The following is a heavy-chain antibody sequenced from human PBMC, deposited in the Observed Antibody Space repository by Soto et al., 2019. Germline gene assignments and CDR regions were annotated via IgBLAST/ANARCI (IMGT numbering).Heavy chain of an antibody. CDR3: ALDLFEYCGGECYLEY. Sequence: GPSVKVSCRASGYTFTSYGISWVRQAPGQGLEGVGWISAYNGNTNYAQKLQGRVTMTTDTSTSTAYMELRGLRSDDTAVYYCALDLFEYCGGECYLEYWAQGTLVTVYS. CDR2: ISAYNGNT. D-gene: IGHD2-21*01. V-gene: IGHV1-18*04. J-gene: IGHJ4*02. CDR1: GYTFTSYG.